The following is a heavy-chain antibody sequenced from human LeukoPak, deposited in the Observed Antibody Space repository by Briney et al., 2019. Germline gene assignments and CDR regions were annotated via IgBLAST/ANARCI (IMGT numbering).Heavy chain of an antibody. J-gene: IGHJ4*02. V-gene: IGHV1-2*02. CDR1: GYTFTVYY. CDR3: ARGPQYYYDSSGPGDY. CDR2: INPNSGGT. Sequence: ASVKVSFKASGYTFTVYYMHWVRQAPGQGSEWMGWINPNSGGTNYAQKFQGRVTMTRDTSISTAYMELSRLRSDDTAVYYCARGPQYYYDSSGPGDYWGQGTLVTVSS. D-gene: IGHD3-22*01.